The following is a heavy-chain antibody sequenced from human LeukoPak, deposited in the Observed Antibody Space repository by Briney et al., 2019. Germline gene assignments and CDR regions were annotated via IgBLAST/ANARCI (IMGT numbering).Heavy chain of an antibody. CDR3: ARDLGENYYEA. Sequence: ASVKVSCKASGYSFTTYAIHWVRQAPGQRLEWMGWINTGNGNTKYSQKFQGRVTMTRDTSTSTVYMELSSLRSEDTAVYYCARDLGENYYEAWGQGTLVTVSS. CDR2: INTGNGNT. V-gene: IGHV1-3*04. J-gene: IGHJ5*02. D-gene: IGHD3-22*01. CDR1: GYSFTTYA.